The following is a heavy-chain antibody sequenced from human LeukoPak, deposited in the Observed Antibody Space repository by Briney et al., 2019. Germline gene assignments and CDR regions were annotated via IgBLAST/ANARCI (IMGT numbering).Heavy chain of an antibody. Sequence: GSLRLSCAASGFTFTMSWVRQAPGKGLEWVSTISNSGRNTFYTDSVKGRFTISRDNSKNTLYLQMNSLRAGDTAVYSCARARGYCAADCSRYAFDYWGQGTLVTVSS. V-gene: IGHV3-23*01. CDR2: ISNSGRNT. D-gene: IGHD2-21*02. CDR1: GFTFT. CDR3: ARARGYCAADCSRYAFDY. J-gene: IGHJ4*02.